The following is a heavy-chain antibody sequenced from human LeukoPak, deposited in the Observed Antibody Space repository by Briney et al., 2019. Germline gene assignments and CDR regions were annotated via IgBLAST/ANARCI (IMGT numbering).Heavy chain of an antibody. CDR1: GGSFSGYY. CDR3: ARDDWSLVFY. D-gene: IGHD1-1*01. CDR2: INHSGST. Sequence: ETLSLTCAVYGGSFSGYYWSWIRQPPGKGLEWIGEINHSGSTNYNPSLKSRVTISVDTSKNQFSLKLSSVTAADTAVYYCARDDWSLVFYWGQGTLVTVSS. J-gene: IGHJ4*02. V-gene: IGHV4-34*01.